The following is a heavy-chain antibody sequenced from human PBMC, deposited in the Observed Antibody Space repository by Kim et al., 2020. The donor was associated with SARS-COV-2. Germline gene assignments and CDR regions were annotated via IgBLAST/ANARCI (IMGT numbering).Heavy chain of an antibody. J-gene: IGHJ4*02. Sequence: GGSLRLSCAASGFTFSSYAMHWVRQAPGKGLEWVAVISYDGSNKYYADSVKGRFTISRDNSKNTRYLQMNSLRAEDTAVYYCARGGGSGGSGSYYTTFDYWGQGTLVTVSS. CDR1: GFTFSSYA. CDR2: ISYDGSNK. CDR3: ARGGGSGGSGSYYTTFDY. V-gene: IGHV3-30-3*01. D-gene: IGHD3-10*01.